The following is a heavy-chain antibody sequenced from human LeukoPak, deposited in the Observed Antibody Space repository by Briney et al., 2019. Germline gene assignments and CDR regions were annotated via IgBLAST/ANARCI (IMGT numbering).Heavy chain of an antibody. CDR2: MYYCEST. CDR3: ARVRGYYDSSGYDY. CDR1: GASISSYY. Sequence: PSETLSLTCTVSGASISSYYWSWIRQPPGKGLEWIGYMYYCESTNYNPALKSRVTISEDTSKNQISLKLSSVTAADTAVYYCARVRGYYDSSGYDYWGQGTLVT. D-gene: IGHD3-22*01. J-gene: IGHJ4*02. V-gene: IGHV4-59*01.